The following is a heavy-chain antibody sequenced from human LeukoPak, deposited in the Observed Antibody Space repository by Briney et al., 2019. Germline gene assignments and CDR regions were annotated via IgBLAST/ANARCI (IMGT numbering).Heavy chain of an antibody. CDR3: VRDNLWAFDY. D-gene: IGHD3-10*01. CDR2: INGLTNLI. V-gene: IGHV3-48*01. CDR1: GFTFSEYA. Sequence: GGSLRLSCTASGFTFSEYAMNWVRQAPGKGLEWVSHINGLTNLIDYADSVRGRFTISRDNAKNSLYLQMNNLRAEDVAVYYCVRDNLWAFDYWGQGTLVTVSS. J-gene: IGHJ4*02.